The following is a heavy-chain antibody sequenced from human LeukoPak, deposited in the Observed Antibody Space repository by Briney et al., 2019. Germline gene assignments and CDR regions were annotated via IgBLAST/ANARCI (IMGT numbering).Heavy chain of an antibody. V-gene: IGHV1-18*01. CDR3: AILAAAVQGDS. CDR2: ISVYNGNT. J-gene: IGHJ4*02. CDR1: DDTFRSYG. Sequence: VKVSCKASDDTFRSYGFSWVRQAPGQGLEWVGWISVYNGNTKYAQKFQDRVTMTTDTFTNTAYMELRSLRSGDTAVYYCAILAAAVQGDSWGQGTLVTVSS. D-gene: IGHD6-13*01.